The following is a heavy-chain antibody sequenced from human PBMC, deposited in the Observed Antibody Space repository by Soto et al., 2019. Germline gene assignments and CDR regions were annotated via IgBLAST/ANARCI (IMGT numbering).Heavy chain of an antibody. CDR2: IYYSGST. D-gene: IGHD4-17*01. Sequence: SETLSLTCTVSGGSISSGDYYWSWLRQPPGKGLEWIGYIYYSGSTYYNPSLKSRVTISVDTSKNQFSLKLSSVTAADTAEYYCARVNGGAFDIWGQGTMVTVSS. CDR3: ARVNGGAFDI. J-gene: IGHJ3*02. V-gene: IGHV4-30-4*01. CDR1: GGSISSGDYY.